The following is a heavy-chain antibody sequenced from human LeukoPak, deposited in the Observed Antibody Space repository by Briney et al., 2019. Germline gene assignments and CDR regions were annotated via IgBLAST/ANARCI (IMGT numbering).Heavy chain of an antibody. CDR1: GDSISSRSFY. D-gene: IGHD6-6*01. V-gene: IGHV4-61*02. CDR2: VYTSGST. CDR3: ATQTQYGSSYDY. J-gene: IGHJ4*02. Sequence: KTSETLSFTCLVSGDSISSRSFYWGWIRQPPGKGLEWIGRVYTSGSTNYNPSLKSRVTMSVHTSKNQFSLKLDSVTAADTAVYYCATQTQYGSSYDYWGQGTLVTVSS.